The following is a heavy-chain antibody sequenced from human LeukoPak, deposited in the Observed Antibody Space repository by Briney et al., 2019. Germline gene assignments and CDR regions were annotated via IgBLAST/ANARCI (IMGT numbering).Heavy chain of an antibody. CDR3: ARDLGTVAGLDY. V-gene: IGHV3-48*03. D-gene: IGHD6-19*01. CDR1: GFTFSTYA. CDR2: ISSSGSTI. Sequence: PGGSLRLSCAASGFTFSTYAMHWVRQAPGKGLEWVSYISSSGSTIYYADSVKGRFTITRDNAKNSLYLQMNSLRAEDTAVYYCARDLGTVAGLDYWGQGTLVTVSS. J-gene: IGHJ4*02.